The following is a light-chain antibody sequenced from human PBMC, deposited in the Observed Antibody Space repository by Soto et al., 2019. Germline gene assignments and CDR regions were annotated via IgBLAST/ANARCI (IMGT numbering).Light chain of an antibody. Sequence: DIQMTQSPSTLSASVGDRVTITCRASQSISSWLAWYQQKPGKAPKLLIYKASSLESGVPSRFSGSGSGTEFTLTISSLQPDDFSTYYCQPYNSLYAFGHCTNLELK. V-gene: IGKV1-5*03. CDR1: QSISSW. CDR3: QPYNSLYA. CDR2: KAS. J-gene: IGKJ2*01.